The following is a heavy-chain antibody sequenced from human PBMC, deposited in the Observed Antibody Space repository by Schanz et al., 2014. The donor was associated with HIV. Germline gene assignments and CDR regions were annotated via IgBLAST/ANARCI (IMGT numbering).Heavy chain of an antibody. Sequence: QVTLVQSGAEVKRPGSTVKVSCTASGGTLISTYGFSWARQAPGQGLEWMGGIIPIFGTANYAQKFQDRVTIAADKSTRTAYMELSSLRFEDTAVYYCARGQDWPGPQLDHWGHGTLVIVSS. V-gene: IGHV1-69*06. CDR2: IIPIFGTA. D-gene: IGHD3-9*01. J-gene: IGHJ5*02. CDR1: GGTLISTYG. CDR3: ARGQDWPGPQLDH.